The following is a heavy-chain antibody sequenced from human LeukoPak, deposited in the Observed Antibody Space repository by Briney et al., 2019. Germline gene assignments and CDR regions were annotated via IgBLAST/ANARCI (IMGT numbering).Heavy chain of an antibody. CDR1: AFIFSSYA. V-gene: IGHV3-23*01. Sequence: GGSLRLSCAASAFIFSSYAMSCVRQAPGKGLEWVSAISGSGGNTYYADSVKGRFTISRDNSKNTLYLQMNSLRAEDTAVYYCAKGWYFDLWGRGTLVTVSS. CDR3: AKGWYFDL. CDR2: ISGSGGNT. J-gene: IGHJ2*01.